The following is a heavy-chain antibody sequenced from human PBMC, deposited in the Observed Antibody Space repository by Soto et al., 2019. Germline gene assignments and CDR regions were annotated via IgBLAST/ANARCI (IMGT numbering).Heavy chain of an antibody. D-gene: IGHD2-15*01. CDR1: GFTFDDYA. Sequence: ESGGGLVQPGRSLRLSCAASGFTFDDYAMHWVRQAPGKGLEWVSGISWNSGSIGYADSVKGRFTISRDNAKNSLYLQMNSLRAEDTALYYCAKDTGGYCSGGSCYSRGYFDYWGQGTLVTVSS. CDR2: ISWNSGSI. V-gene: IGHV3-9*01. J-gene: IGHJ4*02. CDR3: AKDTGGYCSGGSCYSRGYFDY.